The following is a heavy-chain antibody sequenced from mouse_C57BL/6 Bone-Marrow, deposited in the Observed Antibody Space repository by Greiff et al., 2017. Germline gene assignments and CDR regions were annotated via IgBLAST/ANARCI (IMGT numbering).Heavy chain of an antibody. CDR2: IYPGSGST. J-gene: IGHJ1*03. CDR1: GYTFTSYW. D-gene: IGHD1-1*01. Sequence: QVQLQQPGAELVKPGASVKMSCKASGYTFTSYWITWVKQRPGQGLEWIGDIYPGSGSTNYNEKFKSKATLTVDTSSSTAYMQLSSLTSEDSAVYYCAIRYYGSSYVYWYFDVWGTGTTVTGSS. CDR3: AIRYYGSSYVYWYFDV. V-gene: IGHV1-55*01.